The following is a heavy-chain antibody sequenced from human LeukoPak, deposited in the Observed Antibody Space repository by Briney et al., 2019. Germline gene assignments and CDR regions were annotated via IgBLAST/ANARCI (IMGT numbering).Heavy chain of an antibody. CDR3: ARAFRYCSSTSCYLDP. D-gene: IGHD2-2*01. CDR2: ISASSYT. V-gene: IGHV3-11*06. J-gene: IGHJ5*02. Sequence: GGSLRLSCAASGFTFSDYYMSWIRQAPGKGLEWVSYISASSYTNYADSVKGRFTISRDNAKNSLYLQMNSLRAEDTAVYYCARAFRYCSSTSCYLDPWGQGTLVTVSS. CDR1: GFTFSDYY.